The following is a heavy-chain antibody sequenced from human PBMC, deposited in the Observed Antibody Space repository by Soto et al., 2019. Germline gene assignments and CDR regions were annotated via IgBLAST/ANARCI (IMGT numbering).Heavy chain of an antibody. J-gene: IGHJ6*02. CDR1: GGSFSGYY. CDR2: INHSGST. CDR3: ARGGLMITFGGVILESYYYYGMDV. Sequence: SETLSLTCAVYGGSFSGYYWSWIRQPPGKGLEWIGEINHSGSTNYNPSLKSRVTISVDTSKNQFSLKLSPVTAADTAVYYCARGGLMITFGGVILESYYYYGMDVWGQGTTVTVSS. D-gene: IGHD3-16*01. V-gene: IGHV4-34*01.